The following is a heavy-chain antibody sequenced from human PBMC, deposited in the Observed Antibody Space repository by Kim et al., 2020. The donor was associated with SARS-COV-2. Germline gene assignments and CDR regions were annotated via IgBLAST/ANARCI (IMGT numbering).Heavy chain of an antibody. CDR3: AKDSGTDFGDQLDY. J-gene: IGHJ4*02. CDR1: GFTFSRYA. V-gene: IGHV3-23*01. CDR2: ISGSGGRT. Sequence: GGSLRLSCAASGFTFSRYAMSWVRQAPGKGLEWVSGISGSGGRTYYGDSVKGRFSISRDNSRNTVNLQMNSLRADDTAVYYCAKDSGTDFGDQLDYWGQGTLVTVSS. D-gene: IGHD4-17*01.